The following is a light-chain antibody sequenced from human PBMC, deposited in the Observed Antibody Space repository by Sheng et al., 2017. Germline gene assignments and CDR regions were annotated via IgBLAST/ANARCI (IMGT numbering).Light chain of an antibody. CDR2: VAS. V-gene: IGKV1-12*01. Sequence: DIQMTQSPSSVSASVGDRVTITCRASQGISTWLVWYQQKPGRAPELLLNVASSLQGGVPSRFSGSGSGTEFTLTISSLQPEDFATYYCQQAQSFPYTFGQGTKVEIK. CDR1: QGISTW. J-gene: IGKJ2*01. CDR3: QQAQSFPYT.